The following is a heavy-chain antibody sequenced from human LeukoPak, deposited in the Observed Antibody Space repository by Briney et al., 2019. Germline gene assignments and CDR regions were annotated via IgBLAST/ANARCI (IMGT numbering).Heavy chain of an antibody. V-gene: IGHV4-4*08. CDR2: IYSSGTT. CDR1: GGSISRYY. CDR3: ARRVPGPELGEYVAYYFDL. D-gene: IGHD3-16*01. J-gene: IGHJ4*02. Sequence: SETLSLTCTVSGGSISRYYWSWIRQPPGKGLEWVGYIYSSGTTKSNPSHKSRATISLDTSKSQLSLRRTSVSAADTAVYYCARRVPGPELGEYVAYYFDLWGEGTLVSVSS.